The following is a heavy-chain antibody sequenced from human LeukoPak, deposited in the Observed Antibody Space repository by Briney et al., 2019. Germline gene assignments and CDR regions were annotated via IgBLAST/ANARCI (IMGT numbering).Heavy chain of an antibody. J-gene: IGHJ4*02. D-gene: IGHD2-2*01. V-gene: IGHV3-48*03. CDR2: ISGSGNSI. Sequence: GGSLRLSCAASGFTFSAYEINWVRQAPGKGLEPVSYISGSGNSISYADSVRGRFTISRDNAKNSLFLQMNSLRVEDTAVYYCVRDGRGYCGSTSCRPFDSWGRGTQVTVSS. CDR3: VRDGRGYCGSTSCRPFDS. CDR1: GFTFSAYE.